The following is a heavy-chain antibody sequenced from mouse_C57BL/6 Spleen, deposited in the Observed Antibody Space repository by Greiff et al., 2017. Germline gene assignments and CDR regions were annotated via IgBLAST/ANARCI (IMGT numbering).Heavy chain of an antibody. D-gene: IGHD1-1*01. CDR1: GYTFTSYT. V-gene: IGHV1-4*01. CDR2: INPSSGYT. Sequence: QVQLQQSGAELARPGASVKMSCKASGYTFTSYTMHWVKQRPGQGLEWIGYINPSSGYTKYNQKFKDKATLTADKSSSTAYMQLSSLTSEDSAVYYCARSTVVVFDYWGQGTTLTVSS. J-gene: IGHJ2*01. CDR3: ARSTVVVFDY.